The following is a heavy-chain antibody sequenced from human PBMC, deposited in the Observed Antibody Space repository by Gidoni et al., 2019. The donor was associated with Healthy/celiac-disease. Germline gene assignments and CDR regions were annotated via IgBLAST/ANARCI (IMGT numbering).Heavy chain of an antibody. CDR3: ASGVGYYGSGSYYLD. Sequence: QVQLVESGGGVVQPGRSLRLPCAASGFTFSSYAMHWVRQAPGKGLEWVAVISYDGSNKYYADSVKGRFTISRDNSKNTLYLQMNSLRAEDTAVYYCASGVGYYGSGSYYLDWGQGTLVTVSS. J-gene: IGHJ4*02. D-gene: IGHD3-10*01. CDR1: GFTFSSYA. V-gene: IGHV3-30-3*01. CDR2: ISYDGSNK.